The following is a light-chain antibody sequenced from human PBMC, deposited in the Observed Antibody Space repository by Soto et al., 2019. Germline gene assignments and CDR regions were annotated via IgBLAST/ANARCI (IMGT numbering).Light chain of an antibody. CDR3: QQYGTSPFT. CDR1: QSVSSSH. V-gene: IGKV3-20*01. J-gene: IGKJ3*01. CDR2: GAS. Sequence: EIVLTQSPGTLSLSPGERATLSCRASQSVSSSHLAWYQQKPGQAPRLLIYGASSRATVIPDSFSGSGSGTAFTLTISRLEPEDFAVYYCQQYGTSPFTVGPGTKVEIK.